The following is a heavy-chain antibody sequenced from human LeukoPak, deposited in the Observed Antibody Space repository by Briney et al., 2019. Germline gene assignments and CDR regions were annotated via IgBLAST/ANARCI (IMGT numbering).Heavy chain of an antibody. J-gene: IGHJ4*02. D-gene: IGHD3-22*01. CDR3: ARDPYNYDRSGYKLDSYFDY. CDR2: IEQHGSEK. V-gene: IGHV3-7*01. CDR1: GFTFSSRDW. Sequence: GGSLRLSCVASGFTFSSRDWMTWVRQAPGKGLEWVANIEQHGSEKWYVDSVKGRFTISRDNAKNSLYLQMNSLRAEDTAVYYCARDPYNYDRSGYKLDSYFDYWGQGTLVTVSS.